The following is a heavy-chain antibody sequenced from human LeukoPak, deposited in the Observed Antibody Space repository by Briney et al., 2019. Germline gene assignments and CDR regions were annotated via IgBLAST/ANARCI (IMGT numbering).Heavy chain of an antibody. CDR3: ARHRYSGSYYGAIDY. Sequence: SETLSLTCTVSGGSISSSSYYWGWIRQPPGKGLEWIGSIYYSGSTYYNPSLKSRVTISVDTSKNQFSLKLSSVTAADASVYYCARHRYSGSYYGAIDYWGQGTLVTVSS. J-gene: IGHJ4*02. V-gene: IGHV4-39*01. CDR2: IYYSGST. D-gene: IGHD1-26*01. CDR1: GGSISSSSYY.